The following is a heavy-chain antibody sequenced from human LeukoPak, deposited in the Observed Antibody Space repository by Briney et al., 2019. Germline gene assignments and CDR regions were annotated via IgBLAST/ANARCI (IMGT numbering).Heavy chain of an antibody. CDR2: ISYSGST. CDR3: TRHRRYDADVFDI. CDR1: GASFSSGSYY. J-gene: IGHJ3*02. Sequence: SETLSLTCTVSGASFSSGSYYWTWIRQPPGKGQEWIGYISYSGSTKYNPSLKSRVTISMDTSKKQFSLNLSSVTAADTAVYYCTRHRRYDADVFDIWGQGTMVTVSS. D-gene: IGHD1-14*01. V-gene: IGHV4-61*01.